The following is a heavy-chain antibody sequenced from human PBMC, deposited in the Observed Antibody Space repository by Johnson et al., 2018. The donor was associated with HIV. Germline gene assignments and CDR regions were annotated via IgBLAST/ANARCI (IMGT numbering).Heavy chain of an antibody. V-gene: IGHV3-30-3*01. J-gene: IGHJ3*02. CDR3: AGLAVRGSAGAFDI. D-gene: IGHD3-10*01. Sequence: QVQLVESVGGSEQPGRSLRLSCAASGFTLNDYAIHWVRQAPGKGLECVAAISYDGGTTYYSDSVKGRFTISRDNSKNTLYLQLNSLRAEDTALYYCAGLAVRGSAGAFDIWGQGTLVTVSS. CDR2: ISYDGGTT. CDR1: GFTLNDYA.